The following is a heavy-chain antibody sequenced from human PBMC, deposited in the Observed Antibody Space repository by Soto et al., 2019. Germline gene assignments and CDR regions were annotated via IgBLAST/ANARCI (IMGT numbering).Heavy chain of an antibody. CDR1: GGSVSSGSYY. CDR2: IYYSGST. CDR3: AGKILTGYYTFDY. V-gene: IGHV4-61*01. D-gene: IGHD3-9*01. Sequence: SETLSLTCTVSGGSVSSGSYYWSWIRQPPGKGLEWIGYIYYSGSTNYNPSLKSRVTISVDTSKNQFSLKLSSVTAADTAVYYCAGKILTGYYTFDYWGQGPLVTVYS. J-gene: IGHJ4*02.